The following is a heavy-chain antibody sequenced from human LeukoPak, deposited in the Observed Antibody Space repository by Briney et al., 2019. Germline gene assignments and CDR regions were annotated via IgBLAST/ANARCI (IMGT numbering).Heavy chain of an antibody. J-gene: IGHJ4*02. CDR1: GVTLRIYV. CDR3: AQARLLNCRGDCHIFAY. D-gene: IGHD2-21*02. V-gene: IGHV3-23*01. CDR2: MSGSGDST. Sequence: GGSLRLSCVVSGVTLRIYVMNWVRQPPGKGLEWGSSMSGSGDSTFYADAAKGRFSISRDNSKNTLDREGDGWRTGDTAVYYVAQARLLNCRGDCHIFAYWGPGTVVTVPS.